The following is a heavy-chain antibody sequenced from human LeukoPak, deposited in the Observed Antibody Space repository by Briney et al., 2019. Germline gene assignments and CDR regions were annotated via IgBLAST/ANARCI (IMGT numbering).Heavy chain of an antibody. CDR1: GFTFSSYS. Sequence: GGSLRLSCATSGFTFSSYSMNWVRQAPGKGLEWVSSISSSSSYIYYADSVKGRFTISRDNAKNSLYLQMNSLRAEDTAVYYCARVEGSKLDYWGQGTLVTVSS. V-gene: IGHV3-21*01. CDR3: ARVEGSKLDY. J-gene: IGHJ4*02. CDR2: ISSSSSYI.